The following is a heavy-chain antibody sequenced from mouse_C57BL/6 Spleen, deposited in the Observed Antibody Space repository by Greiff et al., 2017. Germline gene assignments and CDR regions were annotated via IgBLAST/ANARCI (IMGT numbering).Heavy chain of an antibody. J-gene: IGHJ1*03. CDR3: ARIAESPLGYGSSFHWYFDV. CDR2: IWWDDDK. CDR1: GFSLSTFGMG. Sequence: QVTLKVSGPGILQPSQTLSLTCSFSGFSLSTFGMGVGWIRQPSGKGLEWLAHIWWDDDKYYNPALKSRLTISKDTSKNQVFLKIANVDTADTATYYCARIAESPLGYGSSFHWYFDVWGTGTTVTVSS. D-gene: IGHD1-1*01. V-gene: IGHV8-8*01.